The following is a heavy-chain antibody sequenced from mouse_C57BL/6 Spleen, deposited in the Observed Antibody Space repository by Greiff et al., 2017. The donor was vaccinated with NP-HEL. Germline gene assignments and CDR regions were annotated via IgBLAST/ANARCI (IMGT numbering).Heavy chain of an antibody. V-gene: IGHV1-15*01. CDR3: TRWDGSTWFAY. CDR2: IDPETGGT. Sequence: QVQLQQSGAELVRPGASVTLSCKASGYTFTDYEMHWVKQTPVHGLEWIGAIDPETGGTAYNQKFKGKAILTADKSSSTAYMELRSLTSEDSAVYYCTRWDGSTWFAYWGQGTLVTVSA. J-gene: IGHJ3*01. D-gene: IGHD1-1*01. CDR1: GYTFTDYE.